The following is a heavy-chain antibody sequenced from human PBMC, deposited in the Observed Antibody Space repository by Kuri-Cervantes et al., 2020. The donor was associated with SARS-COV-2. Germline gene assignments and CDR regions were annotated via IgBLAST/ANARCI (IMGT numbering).Heavy chain of an antibody. CDR1: GFTFSSYA. V-gene: IGHV3-23*01. Sequence: GEPLKISCAASGFTFSSYAMSWVRQAPGKGLEWVSAISGSGGSTYYADSVKGRFTISRDNSKNTLYLQMNSLRSEDTAVYYCARDVGYCSGGSCYRFGWFDPWGQGTLVTVSS. D-gene: IGHD2-15*01. CDR2: ISGSGGST. CDR3: ARDVGYCSGGSCYRFGWFDP. J-gene: IGHJ5*02.